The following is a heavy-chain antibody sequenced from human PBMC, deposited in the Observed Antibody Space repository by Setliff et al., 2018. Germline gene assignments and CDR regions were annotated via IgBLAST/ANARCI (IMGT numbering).Heavy chain of an antibody. J-gene: IGHJ6*04. CDR3: ARVPRLEWLLPTFDS. D-gene: IGHD3-3*01. Sequence: GASVKVSCKTSGYSFINYGLSWMRQAPGQGLEWVGWISGYNGNTDYAQNLQGRVTMTIDTSTSTAYMELRSLRSDDTAVYYCARVPRLEWLLPTFDSWGKGTTVTVSS. V-gene: IGHV1-18*01. CDR1: GYSFINYG. CDR2: ISGYNGNT.